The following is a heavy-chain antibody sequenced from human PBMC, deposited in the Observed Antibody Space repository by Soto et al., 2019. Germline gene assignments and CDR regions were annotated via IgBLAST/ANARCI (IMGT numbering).Heavy chain of an antibody. J-gene: IGHJ4*02. V-gene: IGHV1-69*02. CDR1: GGTFSSYT. CDR2: IIPILGIA. Sequence: SVKGSCKASGGTFSSYTISWLRQAPGQGLEWMGRIIPILGIANYAQKFQGRVTITADKSTSTAYTELSSLRSDDTAVYYCANSRGYGDYFHYWGQGTLVTVSS. D-gene: IGHD4-17*01. CDR3: ANSRGYGDYFHY.